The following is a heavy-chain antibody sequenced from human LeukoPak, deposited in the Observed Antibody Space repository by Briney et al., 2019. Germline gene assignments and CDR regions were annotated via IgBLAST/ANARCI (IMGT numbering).Heavy chain of an antibody. CDR2: ISYDGSNK. J-gene: IGHJ4*02. CDR3: ARSGNYDILIGYPSYYFDY. D-gene: IGHD3-9*01. Sequence: GGSLRLSCAASGFTFSSYAMHWVRQAPGKGLEWVAVISYDGSNKYYADSVKGRFTISRDNSKNTLYLQMNSLRAEDTAVYYCARSGNYDILIGYPSYYFDYWGQGTLVTVSS. V-gene: IGHV3-30*04. CDR1: GFTFSSYA.